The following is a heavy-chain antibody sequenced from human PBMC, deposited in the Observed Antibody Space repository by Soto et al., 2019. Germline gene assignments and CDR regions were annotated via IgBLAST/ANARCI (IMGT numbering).Heavy chain of an antibody. D-gene: IGHD6-13*01. CDR1: AFTYSSSW. CDR3: ASDLPYSSSWYYYYGMDV. V-gene: IGHV3-74*01. J-gene: IGHJ6*02. Sequence: GGTLRLPCAASAFTYSSSWMHWVRQDPGKVLVWLSRINSDGSSTSYADSVKGQFPITRDNAKNTLYLQMNSLRAEGPAVYFCASDLPYSSSWYYYYGMDVWGQGTTVTVSS. CDR2: INSDGSST.